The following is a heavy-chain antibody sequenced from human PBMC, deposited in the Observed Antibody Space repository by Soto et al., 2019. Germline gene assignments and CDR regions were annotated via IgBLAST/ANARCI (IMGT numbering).Heavy chain of an antibody. Sequence: GSLRLSCAASGFTFSDYYMSWIRQAPGKGLEWVSYISSSGSTIYYADSVKGRFTISRDNAKNSLYLQMNSLRAEDTAVYYCATPLTVTYGMDVWGQGTTVTVSS. CDR3: ATPLTVTYGMDV. J-gene: IGHJ6*02. CDR1: GFTFSDYY. D-gene: IGHD4-4*01. V-gene: IGHV3-11*01. CDR2: ISSSGSTI.